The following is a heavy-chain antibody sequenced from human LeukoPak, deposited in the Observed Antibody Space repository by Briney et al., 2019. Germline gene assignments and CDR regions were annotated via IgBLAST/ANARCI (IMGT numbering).Heavy chain of an antibody. CDR2: ISTTGSSI. J-gene: IGHJ4*02. CDR3: ARVQRGIAVALDY. V-gene: IGHV3-48*03. D-gene: IGHD6-19*01. CDR1: GFTFSSYE. Sequence: GGSLRLSCAASGFTFSSYEMNWVRQAPGKGLEWVSYISTTGSSIYYADSVKGRFTISRDNVKNLLYLQMNRLRAEDTAVYYCARVQRGIAVALDYWGQGTLATVSS.